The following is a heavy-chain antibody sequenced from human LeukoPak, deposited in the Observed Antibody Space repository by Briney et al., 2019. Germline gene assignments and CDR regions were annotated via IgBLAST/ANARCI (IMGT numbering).Heavy chain of an antibody. V-gene: IGHV4-59*12. Sequence: SETLSLTCTVSGGSISSYYWSWIRQPPGKGLEWIGYIYYSGSTNYNPSLKSRVTISVDTSKNQFSLKLSSVTAADTAVYYCARGYCSSTSCYDDYWGQGTLVTVSS. J-gene: IGHJ4*02. CDR3: ARGYCSSTSCYDDY. CDR2: IYYSGST. D-gene: IGHD2-2*01. CDR1: GGSISSYY.